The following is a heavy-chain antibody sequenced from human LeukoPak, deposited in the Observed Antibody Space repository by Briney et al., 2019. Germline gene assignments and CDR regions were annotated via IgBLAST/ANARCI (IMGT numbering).Heavy chain of an antibody. D-gene: IGHD6-19*01. CDR3: VRRGDASSGWGDHDY. J-gene: IGHJ4*02. CDR1: GFTFNRNA. Sequence: GGSLRLSCAASGFTFNRNAISWVRQAPGKGLEWDPTIGGSGDKTFYADSVKGRFTISRDNSKNMLHLQMSSLTGEDTALYYCVRRGDASSGWGDHDYWGQGALVTVSS. CDR2: IGGSGDKT. V-gene: IGHV3-23*01.